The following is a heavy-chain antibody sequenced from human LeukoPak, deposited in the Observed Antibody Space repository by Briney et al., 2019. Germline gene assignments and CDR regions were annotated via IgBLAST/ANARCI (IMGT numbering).Heavy chain of an antibody. D-gene: IGHD1-26*01. CDR1: GFTFNNAW. J-gene: IGHJ4*02. Sequence: PGGSLRLSCAGSGFTFNNAWMSWVRQAPGKGLEWVGRIKSKTDGGTTDYAAPVKDRFTISRDDSKSTLFLQMNSLQTEDTGVYYCASSRNGYWGQGTLVTVSS. V-gene: IGHV3-15*01. CDR3: ASSRNGY. CDR2: IKSKTDGGTT.